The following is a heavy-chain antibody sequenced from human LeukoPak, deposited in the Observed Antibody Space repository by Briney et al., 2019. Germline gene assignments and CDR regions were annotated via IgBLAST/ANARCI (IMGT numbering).Heavy chain of an antibody. J-gene: IGHJ4*02. D-gene: IGHD2-21*01. Sequence: QTGGSLRLSCAASGFIFKNYAMNWVRQAPGEGLEWVYADSVKGRFTISRDNSKNTLYLQMNSLRAEDTAVYYCARDRNIVVVQYYFDYWGQGTLVTVSS. V-gene: IGHV3-30*04. CDR3: ARDRNIVVVQYYFDY. CDR1: GFIFKNYA.